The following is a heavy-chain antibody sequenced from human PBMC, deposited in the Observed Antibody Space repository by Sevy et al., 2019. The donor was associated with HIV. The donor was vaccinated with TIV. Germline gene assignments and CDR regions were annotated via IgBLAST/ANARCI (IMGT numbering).Heavy chain of an antibody. CDR3: ARGGYYYDNAAYYALDS. J-gene: IGHJ4*02. V-gene: IGHV3-33*01. CDR2: IWSDGAYQ. CDR1: GFTFSNYA. D-gene: IGHD3-22*01. Sequence: GSLRLSCAATGFTFSNYAMHWVRQAPGKGMEWVAIIWSDGAYQYHGDSVKGRFTISRDNSKNTLYLQMNNVRVKDTAVYYCARGGYYYDNAAYYALDSWGQGTLVTVSS.